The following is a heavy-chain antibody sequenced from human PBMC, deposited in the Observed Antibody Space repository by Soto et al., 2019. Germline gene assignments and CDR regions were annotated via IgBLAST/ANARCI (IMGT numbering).Heavy chain of an antibody. CDR3: ARGRKDYYDGSGYYYDPNDAFDI. D-gene: IGHD3-22*01. CDR2: MNPNSGNT. J-gene: IGHJ3*02. V-gene: IGHV1-8*01. CDR1: GYTFTSYD. Sequence: QVQLVQSGAEVKKPGASVKVSCKASGYTFTSYDINWVRQATGQGPEWMGWMNPNSGNTGYAQKAQVGVSVSCYTSKSTPYMELSSLRSEDRAVYYWARGRKDYYDGSGYYYDPNDAFDIWGQGTMVTVSS.